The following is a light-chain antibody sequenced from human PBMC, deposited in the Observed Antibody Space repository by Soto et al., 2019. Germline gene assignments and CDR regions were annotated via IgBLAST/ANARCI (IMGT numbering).Light chain of an antibody. J-gene: IGKJ3*01. CDR1: QSVSNTN. Sequence: EIVLTQFPGTLSLSPGERATLSCRASQSVSNTNLVWYQQKPGQAPRLLIYGASHRATGIPDRFGGTGSGTDFTLKISRVEAEDVGVYYCMRALQTPPLTFGPGTKVDIK. CDR3: MRALQTPPLT. CDR2: GAS. V-gene: IGKV3-20*01.